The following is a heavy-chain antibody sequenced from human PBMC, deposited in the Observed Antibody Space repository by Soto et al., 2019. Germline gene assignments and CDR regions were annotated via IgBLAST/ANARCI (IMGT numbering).Heavy chain of an antibody. CDR1: GFTFSSYT. CDR2: ISTGSSYI. CDR3: AREMKQLVQEGFLQH. J-gene: IGHJ1*01. V-gene: IGHV3-21*01. Sequence: GGSLRLSCAASGFTFSSYTMHWVRQAPGKGLEWVSSISTGSSYIYYADSLKGRFTISRDNAGNSLYLQMNSLRAEDTAVYYCAREMKQLVQEGFLQHWGQGTLVTVSS. D-gene: IGHD6-13*01.